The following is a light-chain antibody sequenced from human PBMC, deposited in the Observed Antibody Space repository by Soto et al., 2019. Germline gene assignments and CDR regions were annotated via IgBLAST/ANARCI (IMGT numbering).Light chain of an antibody. J-gene: IGLJ2*01. V-gene: IGLV2-14*03. CDR1: SSDVGAYNY. CDR2: DVT. CDR3: SSYTTSGTVL. Sequence: QSALTQPASVSASPGQSITISCTGTSSDVGAYNYVSWYQRHPGKAPTLMIYDVTNRPSGVSNRFSGSKSGNTASLTISGLQAEDEANYYCSSYTTSGTVLFGGGTKRTVL.